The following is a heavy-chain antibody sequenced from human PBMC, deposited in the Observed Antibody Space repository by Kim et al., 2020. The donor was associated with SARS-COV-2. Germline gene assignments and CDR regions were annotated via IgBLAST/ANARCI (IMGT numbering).Heavy chain of an antibody. CDR2: IIPILGIA. V-gene: IGHV1-69*04. J-gene: IGHJ5*02. CDR3: ARAKGPGIAVAGTIVAWFDP. CDR1: GGTFSSYA. Sequence: SVKVSCKASGGTFSSYAISWVRQAPGQGLEWMGRIIPILGIANYAQKFQGRVTITADKSTSTAYMELSSLRSEDTAVYYCARAKGPGIAVAGTIVAWFDPWGQGTLVTVSS. D-gene: IGHD6-19*01.